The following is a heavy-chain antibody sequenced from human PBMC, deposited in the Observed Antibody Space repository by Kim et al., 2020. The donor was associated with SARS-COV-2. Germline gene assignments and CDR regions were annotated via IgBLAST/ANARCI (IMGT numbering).Heavy chain of an antibody. J-gene: IGHJ4*02. CDR1: GFTFSSYA. CDR3: ARGYSSGWYSTEVDY. V-gene: IGHV3-30*04. Sequence: GGSLRLSCAASGFTFSSYAMHWVRQAPGKGLEWVAVISYDGSNKYYADSVKGRFTISRDNSKNTLYLQMNSLRAEDTAVYYCARGYSSGWYSTEVDYWGQGTLVTVSS. CDR2: ISYDGSNK. D-gene: IGHD6-19*01.